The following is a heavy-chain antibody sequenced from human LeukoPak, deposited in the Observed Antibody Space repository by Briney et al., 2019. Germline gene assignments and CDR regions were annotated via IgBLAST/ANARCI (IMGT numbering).Heavy chain of an antibody. CDR1: VYTFTGYY. J-gene: IGHJ5*02. V-gene: IGHV1-2*02. D-gene: IGHD2-15*01. CDR3: ARAVVAAQNWFDP. Sequence: ASVKVSCKASVYTFTGYYMHWVRQAPGQGLEWMGWINPNSGGTDYAQKFQGRVTMTRDTSISTAYMELSRLRSDDTAVYYCARAVVAAQNWFDPWGQGTLVTVSS. CDR2: INPNSGGT.